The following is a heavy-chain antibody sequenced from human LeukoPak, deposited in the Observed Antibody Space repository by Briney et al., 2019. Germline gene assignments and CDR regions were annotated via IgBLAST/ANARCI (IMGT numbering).Heavy chain of an antibody. D-gene: IGHD6-6*01. CDR1: GGSFGGYY. J-gene: IGHJ6*03. Sequence: PSETLSLTCAVYGGSFGGYYWSWIRQPPGKGLEWIGEINHSGSTNYNPSLKSRVTISVDTSKNQFSLKLSSVTAADTAVYYCARGEYSSSSRYYYMDVWSKGTTVTVSS. CDR2: INHSGST. V-gene: IGHV4-34*01. CDR3: ARGEYSSSSRYYYMDV.